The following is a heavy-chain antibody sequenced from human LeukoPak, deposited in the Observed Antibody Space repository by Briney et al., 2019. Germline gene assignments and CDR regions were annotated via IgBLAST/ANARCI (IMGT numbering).Heavy chain of an antibody. CDR3: ARPASRGVGRYFDL. J-gene: IGHJ2*01. CDR1: GFTFSNYA. CDR2: LSGSGDNT. Sequence: GGSLRLSCAASGFTFSNYAMSWVRQAPGKGLEWVAALSGSGDNTYYADSVKGRFTISRDNSKNTLYLQMNSLRAEDTALYYCARPASRGVGRYFDLWGRGSLVTVSS. V-gene: IGHV3-23*01. D-gene: IGHD3-10*01.